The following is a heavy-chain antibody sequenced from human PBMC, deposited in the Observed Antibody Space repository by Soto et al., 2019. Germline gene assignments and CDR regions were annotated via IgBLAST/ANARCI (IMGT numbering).Heavy chain of an antibody. CDR3: VRHGGRGYSGYDSFDS. J-gene: IGHJ4*02. D-gene: IGHD5-12*01. CDR2: INHSGYT. CDR1: GGSFSGYY. V-gene: IGHV4-34*01. Sequence: PSETLSLTCAVYGGSFSGYYWSWIRQPPGKGLEWIGEINHSGYTNYNPSLKSRVTISIDTSKNQFSLKLSSVTAADTAVYYCVRHGGRGYSGYDSFDSWGQGTLVTVSS.